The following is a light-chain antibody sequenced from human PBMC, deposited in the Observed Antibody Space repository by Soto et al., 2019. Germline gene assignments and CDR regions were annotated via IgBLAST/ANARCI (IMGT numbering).Light chain of an antibody. J-gene: IGKJ4*01. CDR2: DAS. V-gene: IGKV3-11*01. CDR3: QQRINWPLT. Sequence: EIVLTQSPATLSLSPGERATLSCRASQSVSSFLAWYQQKPGQAPRLLIYDASNRATCIPTRFSGSGSGTDFTLTISSLEPEDFAVYYCQQRINWPLTFGAGTKVEIK. CDR1: QSVSSF.